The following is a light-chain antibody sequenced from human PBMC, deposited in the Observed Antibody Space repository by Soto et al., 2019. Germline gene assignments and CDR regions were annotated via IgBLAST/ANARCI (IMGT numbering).Light chain of an antibody. V-gene: IGLV2-14*03. CDR3: SSYTSRSAPV. Sequence: QAVLTQPASLSGSPGQSITISCTGTSSDVGTYKYVSWYQQHPGKAPKLMIYDVSHRPAWVSNRFSGSKAGNTASLTISGLQDEDAADYYCSSYTSRSAPVFGGGTKLTVL. CDR1: SSDVGTYKY. J-gene: IGLJ2*01. CDR2: DVS.